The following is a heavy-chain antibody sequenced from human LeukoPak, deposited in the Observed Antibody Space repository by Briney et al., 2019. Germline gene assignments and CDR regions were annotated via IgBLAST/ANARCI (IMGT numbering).Heavy chain of an antibody. V-gene: IGHV1-8*01. CDR2: MNPNSGNT. CDR3: ARGPMRGYDFWSGYYYYFDY. D-gene: IGHD3-3*01. CDR1: GYTFTSYD. Sequence: GASVKVSCKASGYTFTSYDINWVRQATGQGLEWMGWMNPNSGNTGYAQKFQGRVTMTRNTSISTAYMELSSLRSEDTAAYYCARGPMRGYDFWSGYYYYFDYWGQGTLVTVSS. J-gene: IGHJ4*02.